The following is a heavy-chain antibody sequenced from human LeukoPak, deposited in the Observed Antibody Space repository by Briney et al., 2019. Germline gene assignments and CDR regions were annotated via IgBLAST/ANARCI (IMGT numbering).Heavy chain of an antibody. J-gene: IGHJ4*02. Sequence: SETLSLTCTVSGGSISSYYWSWIRQPPGKGLEWIGYMYYSGSTNYNPSLKSRVTISVDTSKNQFSLKLSSVTAADTAVYYCARRQISGWFVYFDYWGQGTLVTVSS. CDR1: GGSISSYY. CDR2: MYYSGST. D-gene: IGHD6-13*01. V-gene: IGHV4-59*08. CDR3: ARRQISGWFVYFDY.